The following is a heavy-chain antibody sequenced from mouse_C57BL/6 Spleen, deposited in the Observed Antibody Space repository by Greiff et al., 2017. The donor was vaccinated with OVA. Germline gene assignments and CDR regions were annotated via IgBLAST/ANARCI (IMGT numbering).Heavy chain of an antibody. CDR3: ARRGYYGSDYAMDY. D-gene: IGHD1-1*01. CDR1: GSTFTDFY. J-gene: IGHJ4*01. V-gene: IGHV1-76*01. CDR2: IYPGSGNT. Sequence: QFQLQQSGAELVRPGASVKLSCKASGSTFTDFYLTWVKQRPGQGLEWIARIYPGSGNTYYNEKFKGKATLTAEKSSSTAYMQLSSLTSEDSAVYFCARRGYYGSDYAMDYWGQGTSVTVSS.